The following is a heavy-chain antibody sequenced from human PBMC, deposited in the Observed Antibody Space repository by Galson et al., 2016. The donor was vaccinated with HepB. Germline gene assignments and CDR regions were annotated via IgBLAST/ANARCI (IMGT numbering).Heavy chain of an antibody. D-gene: IGHD3-3*01. CDR1: GYTFTSYD. CDR3: AITTYYDFWSGYFIYPKSDGMDV. Sequence: SVKVSCKASGYTFTSYDVKWVRQAPGQGLEWMGWMHPHSGNTGYAQKFQGRVTMTRNTSISTAYMELSSLRSEDTAVYYCAITTYYDFWSGYFIYPKSDGMDVWGQGTTVIVSS. CDR2: MHPHSGNT. V-gene: IGHV1-8*01. J-gene: IGHJ6*02.